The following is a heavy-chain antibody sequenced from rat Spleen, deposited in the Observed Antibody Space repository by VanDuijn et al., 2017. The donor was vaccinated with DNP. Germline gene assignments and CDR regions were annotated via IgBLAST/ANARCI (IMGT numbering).Heavy chain of an antibody. CDR2: ITYDGGNT. CDR1: GFTFSAYY. CDR3: AIANGNY. J-gene: IGHJ2*01. D-gene: IGHD4-1*01. V-gene: IGHV5-20*01. Sequence: EVQLVESGGGLVQPGRSLKLSCAASGFTFSAYYMAWVRQAPTKGLEWVAYITYDGGNTYYRDSVKGRFTISRDNAENTVYLQMNSLRSEDTATYYCAIANGNYWGQGVMVTVSS.